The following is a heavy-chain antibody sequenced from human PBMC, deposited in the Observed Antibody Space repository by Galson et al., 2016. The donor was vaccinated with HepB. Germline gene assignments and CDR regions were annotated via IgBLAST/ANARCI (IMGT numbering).Heavy chain of an antibody. CDR2: FWYDGTDK. D-gene: IGHD2-21*01. V-gene: IGHV3-33*01. CDR1: GFPFSNYG. CDR3: ARDGVMDALDI. Sequence: SLRLSCAASGFPFSNYGMHWVRQAPGKGLEWVAVFWYDGTDKYYADSVKGRFTISRDNSKNTLYLQMNSLRAEDTAVYYCARDGVMDALDIWGRGTMVTVSS. J-gene: IGHJ3*02.